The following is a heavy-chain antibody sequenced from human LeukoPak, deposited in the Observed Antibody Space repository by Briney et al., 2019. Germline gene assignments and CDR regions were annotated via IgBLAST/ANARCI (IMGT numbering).Heavy chain of an antibody. Sequence: GGSLRLSCAASGFTFSSSNMNWVRQAPGKGLEWVSSISSSSIYIYYADSVKGRFTISRDNAKNSLYLQMNGLRAEDTAVYYCARDRRGYSYGSHIFDYWGQGILVTVSS. J-gene: IGHJ4*02. CDR2: ISSSSIYI. D-gene: IGHD5-18*01. V-gene: IGHV3-21*01. CDR1: GFTFSSSN. CDR3: ARDRRGYSYGSHIFDY.